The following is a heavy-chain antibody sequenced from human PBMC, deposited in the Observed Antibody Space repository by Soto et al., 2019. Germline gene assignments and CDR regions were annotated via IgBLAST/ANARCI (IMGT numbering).Heavy chain of an antibody. D-gene: IGHD6-19*01. CDR3: ARDSSIAVPGTLGX. Sequence: GGSLRLSCAASGFTFSSYSMNWVRQAPGKGLEWVGSIGSSSSYIYYGDSVKVRFTISIDNAKNSLYLEMNSLRAEDTAVYYCARDSSIAVPGTLGXWGQGTLVTVSX. CDR2: IGSSSSYI. V-gene: IGHV3-21*01. CDR1: GFTFSSYS. J-gene: IGHJ4*02.